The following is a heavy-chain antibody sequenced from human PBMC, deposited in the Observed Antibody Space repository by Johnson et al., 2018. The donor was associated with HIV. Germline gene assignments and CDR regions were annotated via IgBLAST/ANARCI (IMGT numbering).Heavy chain of an antibody. CDR3: ARAPPYYGGYSVSDAFDI. V-gene: IGHV3-66*03. CDR2: IYSGGSI. Sequence: MQLVESGGGLIQPGGSLRLSCAASGFLVSSNYMSWVRQAPGKGLEWVSVIYSGGSIYYADSVKGRFTISRDNSKNTLYLQMNSLRPEDTAVYYCARAPPYYGGYSVSDAFDIWGQGTMVTVSS. D-gene: IGHD3-22*01. CDR1: GFLVSSNY. J-gene: IGHJ3*02.